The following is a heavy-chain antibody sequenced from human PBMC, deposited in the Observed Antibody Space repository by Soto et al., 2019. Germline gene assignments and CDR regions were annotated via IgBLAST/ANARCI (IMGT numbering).Heavy chain of an antibody. D-gene: IGHD3-10*01. CDR1: GGSISSYY. Sequence: QVQLQESGPGLVKPSETLSLTCTVSGGSISSYYWSWIRQPPGKGLEGIGYIYYSGSTNYNPSLKSRVTISVDTSKNQFSLKLSSVTAADTAVYYCARDRGLWFGESPQYYFDYWGQGTLVTVSS. CDR3: ARDRGLWFGESPQYYFDY. V-gene: IGHV4-59*01. J-gene: IGHJ4*02. CDR2: IYYSGST.